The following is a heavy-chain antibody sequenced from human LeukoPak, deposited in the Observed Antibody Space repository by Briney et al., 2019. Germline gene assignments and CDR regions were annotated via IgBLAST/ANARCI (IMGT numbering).Heavy chain of an antibody. CDR3: ARVAAMVPSPVDY. D-gene: IGHD5-18*01. J-gene: IGHJ4*02. CDR1: GGTFGSYA. CDR2: IIPILGIA. Sequence: SVKVSCKASGGTFGSYAISWVRQAPGQGLEWMGRIIPILGIANYAQKFQGRVTITADKSTSTAYMELSSLRSEDTAVYYCARVAAMVPSPVDYWGQGTLVTVSS. V-gene: IGHV1-69*04.